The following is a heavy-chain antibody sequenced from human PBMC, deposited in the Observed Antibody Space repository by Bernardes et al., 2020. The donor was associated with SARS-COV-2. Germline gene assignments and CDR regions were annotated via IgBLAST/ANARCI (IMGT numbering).Heavy chain of an antibody. D-gene: IGHD5-18*01. CDR3: ARAGYGGFIDY. Sequence: GGSLRLSCAASGFTVSNNYMNWVRQAPGKGLEWVSIIYSGGNTYYADSVKGRFTISRDNSKNTLYLQMTSLRAEDTAVYYCARAGYGGFIDYWGQGTLVTVSS. J-gene: IGHJ4*02. CDR1: GFTVSNNY. V-gene: IGHV3-53*01. CDR2: IYSGGNT.